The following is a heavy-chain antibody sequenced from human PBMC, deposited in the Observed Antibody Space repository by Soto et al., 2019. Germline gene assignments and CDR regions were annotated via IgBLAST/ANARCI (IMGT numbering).Heavy chain of an antibody. D-gene: IGHD3-3*01. CDR3: ARDSSDFWSGYYNPDYYGMDV. V-gene: IGHV4-30-4*01. CDR1: GGSISSGDYY. CDR2: IYYSGST. Sequence: PSETLSLTCTVSGGSISSGDYYWSWIRQPPGKGLEWIGYIYYSGSTYYNPSLKSRVTISVDTSKNQFSLKLSSVTAADTAVYYCARDSSDFWSGYYNPDYYGMDVWGQGTTVTVSS. J-gene: IGHJ6*02.